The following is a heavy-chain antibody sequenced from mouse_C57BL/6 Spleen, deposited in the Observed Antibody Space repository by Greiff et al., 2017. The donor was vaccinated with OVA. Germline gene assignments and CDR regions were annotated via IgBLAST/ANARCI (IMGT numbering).Heavy chain of an antibody. CDR2: IDPETGGT. CDR1: GYTFTDYE. CDR3: LSNYIAY. Sequence: VKLMESGAELVRPGASVTLSCKASGYTFTDYEMHWVKQTPVHGLEWIGAIDPETGGTAYNQKFKGKAILTADKSSSTAYMELRSLTSEDSAVYYCLSNYIAYWGQGTLVTVSA. D-gene: IGHD2-5*01. V-gene: IGHV1-15*01. J-gene: IGHJ3*01.